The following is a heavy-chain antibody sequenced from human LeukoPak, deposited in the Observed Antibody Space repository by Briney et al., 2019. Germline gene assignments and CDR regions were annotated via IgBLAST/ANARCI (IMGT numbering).Heavy chain of an antibody. CDR1: GGSISSYY. D-gene: IGHD5-12*01. Sequence: PSETLSLTCTVSGGSISSYYWSWIRQPPGKGLEWIGYMYYCGSTNYNPSLKSRVTISVDTSKNQFSLKLSSVTAADTAVYFCASSISGYDYGPNPHYWGQGTLVTVSS. V-gene: IGHV4-59*01. CDR3: ASSISGYDYGPNPHY. J-gene: IGHJ4*02. CDR2: MYYCGST.